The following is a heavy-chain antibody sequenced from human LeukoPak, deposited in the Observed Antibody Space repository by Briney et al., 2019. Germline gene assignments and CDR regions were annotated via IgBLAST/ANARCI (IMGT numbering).Heavy chain of an antibody. J-gene: IGHJ3*02. V-gene: IGHV1-69*05. Sequence: ASVKVSCKASGGTFSSYAISWVRQAPGQGLEWMGRIIPIFGTANYAQKFQGRVTITTDESTSTAYMELSSLRSEDTAVYYCARDYYDSSGYYYSYAFDIWGQGTMVTVSS. CDR1: GGTFSSYA. D-gene: IGHD3-22*01. CDR2: IIPIFGTA. CDR3: ARDYYDSSGYYYSYAFDI.